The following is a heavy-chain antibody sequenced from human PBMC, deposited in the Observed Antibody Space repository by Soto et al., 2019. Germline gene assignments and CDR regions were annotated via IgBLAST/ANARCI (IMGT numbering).Heavy chain of an antibody. D-gene: IGHD6-19*01. Sequence: ASVKVSCKASGYTFTGYYMHWVRQAPGQGLEWMGWINPNSGGTNYAQKFQGWVTMTRDTSISTAYMELSRLRSDDTAVYYCARGYYPGSGSKNWFDPWGQGTLVTGS. CDR2: INPNSGGT. V-gene: IGHV1-2*04. CDR1: GYTFTGYY. J-gene: IGHJ5*02. CDR3: ARGYYPGSGSKNWFDP.